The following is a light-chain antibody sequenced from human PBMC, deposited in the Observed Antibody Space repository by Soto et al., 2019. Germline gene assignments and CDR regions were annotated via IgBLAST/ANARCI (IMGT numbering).Light chain of an antibody. Sequence: EIVLTQSPATLSLSPGDGATLSCRASQTVRNNYLAWYQQKPGQAPRLLIYDASSRATGIPDRFSGGGSGTDFTLTISRLEPEDFAVYYCQQFSSYPLTFGGGTKVDI. V-gene: IGKV3-20*01. CDR3: QQFSSYPLT. J-gene: IGKJ4*01. CDR1: QTVRNNY. CDR2: DAS.